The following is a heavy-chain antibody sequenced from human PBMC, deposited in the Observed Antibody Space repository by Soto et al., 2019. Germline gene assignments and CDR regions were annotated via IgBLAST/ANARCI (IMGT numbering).Heavy chain of an antibody. CDR3: AKDAITMVRGVISYYGMDV. CDR2: ISWNSGSI. CDR1: GFTFDDYA. Sequence: EVQLVESGGGLVQPGRSLRLSCAASGFTFDDYAMHWVRQAPGKGLEWVSGISWNSGSIGYAGSVKGRFTISRDNAKNFLYLQVTRLRAEDTALYYWAKDAITMVRGVISYYGMDVWGQGTTVTVSS. V-gene: IGHV3-9*01. J-gene: IGHJ6*02. D-gene: IGHD3-10*01.